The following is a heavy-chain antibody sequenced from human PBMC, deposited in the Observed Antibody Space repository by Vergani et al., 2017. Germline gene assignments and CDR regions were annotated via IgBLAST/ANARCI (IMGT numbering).Heavy chain of an antibody. Sequence: VPLVESGGGVVQPGGSLRLSCAASGFTFSNSAVSWVRQAPGGGLAWVSSISGPGLSTYYADSVKGRFSISRDNSKNTVFLQMHSLRAEDTAIYYCVKEKIDLGSYFFDSWGHGILVTVSS. CDR2: ISGPGLST. J-gene: IGHJ4*01. CDR3: VKEKIDLGSYFFDS. V-gene: IGHV3-23*04. D-gene: IGHD2/OR15-2a*01. CDR1: GFTFSNSA.